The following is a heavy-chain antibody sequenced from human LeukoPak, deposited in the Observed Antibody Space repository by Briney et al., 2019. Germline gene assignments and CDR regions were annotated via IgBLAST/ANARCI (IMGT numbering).Heavy chain of an antibody. CDR1: GFTFSSYW. CDR3: AKDRYDFDQGFDY. Sequence: PGGSLRLSCAASGFTFSSYWMSWVRQAPGKGLEWVANIKQDGSEKYYVDSVKGRFTISRDNAKNSLYLQMNSLRAEDTAVYYCAKDRYDFDQGFDYWGQGTLVTVSS. CDR2: IKQDGSEK. J-gene: IGHJ4*02. D-gene: IGHD3-3*01. V-gene: IGHV3-7*03.